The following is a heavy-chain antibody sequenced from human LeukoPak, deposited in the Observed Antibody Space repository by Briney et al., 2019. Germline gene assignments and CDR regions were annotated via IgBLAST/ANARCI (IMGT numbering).Heavy chain of an antibody. J-gene: IGHJ3*02. CDR3: AKSPTVDAAFDI. V-gene: IGHV3-23*01. CDR1: GFNFSSYA. D-gene: IGHD4-23*01. Sequence: GGSLRLSCAASGFNFSSYAMNWVRQAPGKGLEWVSGIGYTGDSTFYADSVKGRFTVSRDSSKNTLFLHMNSLRAEDTALYYCAKSPTVDAAFDIWGQGTMVAVSS. CDR2: IGYTGDST.